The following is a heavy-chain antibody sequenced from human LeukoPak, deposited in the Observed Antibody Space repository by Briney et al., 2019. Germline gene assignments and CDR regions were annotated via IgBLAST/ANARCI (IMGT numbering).Heavy chain of an antibody. CDR2: ISPNSGGT. J-gene: IGHJ6*02. CDR3: ARDQAGVTIFGVDHYGMDV. V-gene: IGHV1-2*02. D-gene: IGHD3-3*01. Sequence: GASVKVSCKASGHTFTGYYMHWVRQAPGQGLEWMGWISPNSGGTNYAQKFQGRVTMTRDTSISTAYMELSRLRSDDTAVYYCARDQAGVTIFGVDHYGMDVWGQGTTVTVSS. CDR1: GHTFTGYY.